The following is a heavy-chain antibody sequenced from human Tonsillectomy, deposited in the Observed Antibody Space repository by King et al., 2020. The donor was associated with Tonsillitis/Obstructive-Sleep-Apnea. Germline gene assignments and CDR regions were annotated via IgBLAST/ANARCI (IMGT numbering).Heavy chain of an antibody. CDR1: GGSISSYY. J-gene: IGHJ5*02. CDR2: IYYSGST. Sequence: VQLQESGPGLVKPSETLSLTCTVSGGSISSYYWSWIRQPPGKGLEWIGYIYYSGSTNYNPSLKSRVTISXDTSKNQFSLKLSSVTAADTAVYYCARGKELPRGYSYGPQLSKIPNWFDPWGQGTLVTVSS. CDR3: ARGKELPRGYSYGPQLSKIPNWFDP. V-gene: IGHV4-59*01. D-gene: IGHD5-18*01.